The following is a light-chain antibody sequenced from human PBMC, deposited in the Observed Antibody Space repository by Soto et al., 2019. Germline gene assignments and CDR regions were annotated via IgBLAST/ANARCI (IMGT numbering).Light chain of an antibody. CDR2: GAS. Sequence: EIVLTQSPGALSLSPGERATLSCRASQTISGSYLSWYQQRPGQAPRLLIYGASSRATGIPDRFGGSGSGTDFTLTISRLEPEDFAVFYCHQYDTSPWTFGQGTQIDIK. V-gene: IGKV3-20*01. CDR1: QTISGSY. CDR3: HQYDTSPWT. J-gene: IGKJ1*01.